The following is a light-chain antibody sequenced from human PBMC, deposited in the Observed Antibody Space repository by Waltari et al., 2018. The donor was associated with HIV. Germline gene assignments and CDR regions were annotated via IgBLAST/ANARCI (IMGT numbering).Light chain of an antibody. CDR2: GAS. Sequence: IVLTQSPVTLSLSPGERATLSCRASQSVSSCLAWYQQKPGQAPRLLIYGASNRATGIPARFSGSGSGTDFTLTISSLEPEDFAVYYCQQCSTWPLFGGGTKVEIK. CDR1: QSVSSC. V-gene: IGKV3-11*01. CDR3: QQCSTWPL. J-gene: IGKJ4*01.